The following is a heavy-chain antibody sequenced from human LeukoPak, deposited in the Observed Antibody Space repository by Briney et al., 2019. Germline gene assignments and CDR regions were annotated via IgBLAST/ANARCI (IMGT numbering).Heavy chain of an antibody. Sequence: PGGSLRLSCEASGFTVSNNYMSWVRQPPGKGLEWIGEIYHSGSTNYNPSLKSRVTISVDKSKNQFSLKLSSVTAADTAVYYCARSGSGTPFDYWGQGTLVTVSS. CDR1: GFTVSNNY. V-gene: IGHV4-4*02. D-gene: IGHD3-10*01. J-gene: IGHJ4*02. CDR3: ARSGSGTPFDY. CDR2: IYHSGST.